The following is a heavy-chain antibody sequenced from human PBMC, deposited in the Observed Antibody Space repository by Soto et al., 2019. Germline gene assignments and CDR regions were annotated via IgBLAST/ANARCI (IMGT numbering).Heavy chain of an antibody. V-gene: IGHV4-59*01. D-gene: IGHD7-27*01. CDR2: IYYTGTT. Sequence: SETLSLTCTVSGVSISTYYWSWVRQPPGKGLEWIGYIYYTGTTTYNPSFKSRLTISVDSSKNQFSLKLSSVTAADTAVYYCARGWGGYFQHWGQGTLVTVSS. CDR3: ARGWGGYFQH. J-gene: IGHJ1*01. CDR1: GVSISTYY.